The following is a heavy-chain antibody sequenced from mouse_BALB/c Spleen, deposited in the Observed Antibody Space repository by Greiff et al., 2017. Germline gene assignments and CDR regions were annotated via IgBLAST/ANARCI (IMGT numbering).Heavy chain of an antibody. D-gene: IGHD2-14*01. Sequence: QVQLQQPGAELVRPGASVKLSCKASGYTFTSYWITWVKQRPGQGLEWIGNIYPSDSYTNYNQKFKDKATLTVDKSSSTAYMQLSSPTSEDSAVYYCTRSYRYDAMDYWGQGTSVTVSS. CDR3: TRSYRYDAMDY. V-gene: IGHV1-69*02. CDR2: IYPSDSYT. J-gene: IGHJ4*01. CDR1: GYTFTSYW.